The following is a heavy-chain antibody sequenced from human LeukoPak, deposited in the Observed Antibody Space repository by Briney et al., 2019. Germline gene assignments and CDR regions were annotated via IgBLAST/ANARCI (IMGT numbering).Heavy chain of an antibody. CDR2: IYYSGST. D-gene: IGHD1-1*01. CDR3: ARDHYGTTIFDY. Sequence: SETLSLTCTVSGGSISSYYWSWIRQPPGKGLEWIGYIYYSGSTNYNPPLESRVTISVDASKNQFSLKLNSVTAADTAVYYCARDHYGTTIFDYWGQGTLVTVSS. J-gene: IGHJ4*02. CDR1: GGSISSYY. V-gene: IGHV4-59*01.